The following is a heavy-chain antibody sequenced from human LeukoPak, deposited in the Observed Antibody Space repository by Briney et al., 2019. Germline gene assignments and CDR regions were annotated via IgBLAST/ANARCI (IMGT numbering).Heavy chain of an antibody. J-gene: IGHJ6*03. CDR2: IRYDGSNK. D-gene: IGHD2-21*02. Sequence: GGSLRLSCAASGFTFSSYGMHWVRQAPGKGLEWVAFIRYDGSNKYYADSVKGRFTISRDNSKNTLYLQMNSLRAEDTAVYYCAEAYCGGDCHGGYYYYMDVWGKGTTVTVSS. CDR1: GFTFSSYG. V-gene: IGHV3-30*02. CDR3: AEAYCGGDCHGGYYYYMDV.